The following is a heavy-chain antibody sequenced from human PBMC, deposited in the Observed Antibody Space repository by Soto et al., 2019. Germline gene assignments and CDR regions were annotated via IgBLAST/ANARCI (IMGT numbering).Heavy chain of an antibody. V-gene: IGHV3-53*01. D-gene: IGHD2-21*02. J-gene: IGHJ4*02. Sequence: EGQLVESGGGLIHPGGSLRLSCAASGFNVNSDYMNWVRQTPGKGLEWVASIYSGETTYYADSVRGRFTISSDKSKNTLDCQLSSLRSEDTAVYYCTRDGRGLGRLSLFEYWGQGVLVTLSS. CDR1: GFNVNSDY. CDR3: TRDGRGLGRLSLFEY. CDR2: IYSGETT.